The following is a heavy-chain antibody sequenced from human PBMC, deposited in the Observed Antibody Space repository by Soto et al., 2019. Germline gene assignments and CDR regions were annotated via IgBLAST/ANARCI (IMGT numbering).Heavy chain of an antibody. Sequence: ASVKVSCKASGYTFTSYYMHWVRQAPGQGLEWMGIINPSDGSTSYAQKFQGRVTMTRDTSTSTVYMELSSLRSEDTAVYYCAREYYDFWSGYLTADKNISYNWFDPWGQGTLVTVSS. V-gene: IGHV1-46*03. CDR2: INPSDGST. J-gene: IGHJ5*02. CDR1: GYTFTSYY. CDR3: AREYYDFWSGYLTADKNISYNWFDP. D-gene: IGHD3-3*01.